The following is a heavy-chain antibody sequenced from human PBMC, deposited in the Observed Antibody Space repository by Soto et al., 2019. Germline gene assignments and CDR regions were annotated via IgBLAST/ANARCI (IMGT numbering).Heavy chain of an antibody. V-gene: IGHV1-69*13. Sequence: VKVSCKASGGTFSSYAISWVRQAPGQGLEWMGGIIPIFGTANYAQKFQGRVTITADESTSTAYMELSSLRSEDTAVYYCARDPRIAVAVPYFDYWGQGTLVTVSS. CDR3: ARDPRIAVAVPYFDY. CDR1: GGTFSSYA. J-gene: IGHJ4*02. CDR2: IIPIFGTA. D-gene: IGHD6-19*01.